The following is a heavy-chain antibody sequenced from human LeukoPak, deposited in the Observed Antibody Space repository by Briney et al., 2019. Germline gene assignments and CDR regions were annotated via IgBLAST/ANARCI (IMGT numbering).Heavy chain of an antibody. CDR3: ARDRGGRSGSYPGPWTLSDAFDI. Sequence: PGGSLRLSCAASGFTVSSNYMTWVRQAPGKGLEWVSVIYSGGSTYYADSVKGRFTISRDNSKNTLYLQMNSLRAEDTAVYYCARDRGGRSGSYPGPWTLSDAFDIWGQGTMVTVSS. J-gene: IGHJ3*02. CDR1: GFTVSSNY. V-gene: IGHV3-53*01. CDR2: IYSGGST. D-gene: IGHD1-26*01.